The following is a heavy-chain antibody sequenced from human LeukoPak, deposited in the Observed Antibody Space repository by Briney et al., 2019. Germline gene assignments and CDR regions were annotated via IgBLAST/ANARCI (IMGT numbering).Heavy chain of an antibody. V-gene: IGHV4-30-4*01. J-gene: IGHJ5*02. Sequence: SETLSLTCSVSGGSLSSGDYYWSWIRQPPGKGLEWIGHIYYSGSTHHNPSLKSRVTISVDTSKNQFSLKLSSVTATDTAVYYCARSLLSAGSGSYGFDPWGQGTLVTVLS. CDR1: GGSLSSGDYY. CDR3: ARSLLSAGSGSYGFDP. D-gene: IGHD3-10*01. CDR2: IYYSGST.